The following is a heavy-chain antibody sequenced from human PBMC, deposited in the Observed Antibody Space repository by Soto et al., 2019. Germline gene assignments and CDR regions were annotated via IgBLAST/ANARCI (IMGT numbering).Heavy chain of an antibody. CDR1: GFTFSSCA. D-gene: IGHD6-19*01. Sequence: PGGSLRLSCAASGFTFSSCAMSWVRQAPGKGLQWVSAITGPGRTYYADSVKGRFTISRDNSKSTLYLQMNSLRAEDTAIYYCAKDKMEEWLVGGYFDYWGQGALVTVSS. V-gene: IGHV3-23*01. CDR3: AKDKMEEWLVGGYFDY. CDR2: ITGPGRT. J-gene: IGHJ4*02.